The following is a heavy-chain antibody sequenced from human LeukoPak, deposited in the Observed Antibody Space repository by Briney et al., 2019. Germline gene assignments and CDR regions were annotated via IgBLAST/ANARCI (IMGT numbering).Heavy chain of an antibody. V-gene: IGHV3-11*04. CDR3: ARRLRWIYYFDY. Sequence: GGSLRLSCAAPGFTFSDYYMSWIRQAPGKGLEWVSYISSSGSTIYYADSVKGRFTISRDNAKNSLYLQMNSLRAEDTAVYYCARRLRWIYYFDYWGQGTLVTVSS. CDR2: ISSSGSTI. D-gene: IGHD4-23*01. CDR1: GFTFSDYY. J-gene: IGHJ4*02.